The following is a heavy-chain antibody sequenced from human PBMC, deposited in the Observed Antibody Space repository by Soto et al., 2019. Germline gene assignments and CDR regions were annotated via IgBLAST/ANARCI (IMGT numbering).Heavy chain of an antibody. CDR2: ISYDGNTK. CDR1: GFTFSNYV. Sequence: PGGSLRLSCAASGFTFSNYVMHWVRQAPGKGLEWVAVISYDGNTKDYADSVKGRFTLSRDNSKNTLYLQMISLRSEDTAIYYCARKFSLYAGAPDYWGQGTLVTVSS. V-gene: IGHV3-30-3*01. D-gene: IGHD3-10*01. CDR3: ARKFSLYAGAPDY. J-gene: IGHJ4*02.